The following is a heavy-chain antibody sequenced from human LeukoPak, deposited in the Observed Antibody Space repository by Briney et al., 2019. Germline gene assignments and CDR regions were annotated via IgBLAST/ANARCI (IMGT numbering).Heavy chain of an antibody. J-gene: IGHJ4*02. CDR1: GGSISSHY. CDR3: ARVEMATIVIDY. D-gene: IGHD5-24*01. CDR2: IYYSGST. Sequence: SETLSLTCTVSGGSISSHYWSWIRQPPGKGLEWIGYIYYSGSTNYNPSLKSRVTISVDTSKNQFSPRLSSVTAADTAVYYCARVEMATIVIDYWGQGTLVTVSS. V-gene: IGHV4-59*11.